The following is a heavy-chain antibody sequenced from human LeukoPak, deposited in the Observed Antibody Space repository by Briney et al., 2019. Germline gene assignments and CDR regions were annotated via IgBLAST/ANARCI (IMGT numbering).Heavy chain of an antibody. J-gene: IGHJ6*02. V-gene: IGHV4-59*01. CDR1: GGSISSYY. CDR3: ARVGAPYHYYYYGMDV. Sequence: SETLSLTCTVSGGSISSYYWSWIRQPPGKGLEWIGYIYYSGSTNYNPSLKSRVTISVDTSKNQFSLKLSSVTAADTAVYYCARVGAPYHYYYYGMDVWGQGTMVTVSS. CDR2: IYYSGST. D-gene: IGHD3-16*01.